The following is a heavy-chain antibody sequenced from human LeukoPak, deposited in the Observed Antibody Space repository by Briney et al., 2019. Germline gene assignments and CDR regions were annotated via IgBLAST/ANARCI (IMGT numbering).Heavy chain of an antibody. Sequence: GRSLRLSCAASGFTFSTYGMHWVRQAPGKGLEWVAVISYDGSDKYYADSGKGRFTISRDNSKNTLYLQMNSLRTEDTAVYYSARDGTGRLYLEYWGQGTLVTVSS. D-gene: IGHD3/OR15-3a*01. CDR2: ISYDGSDK. CDR1: GFTFSTYG. V-gene: IGHV3-30*03. CDR3: ARDGTGRLYLEY. J-gene: IGHJ4*02.